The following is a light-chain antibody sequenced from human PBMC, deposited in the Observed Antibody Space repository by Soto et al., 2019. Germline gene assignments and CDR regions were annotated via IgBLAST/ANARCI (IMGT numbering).Light chain of an antibody. V-gene: IGLV1-40*01. CDR3: AAWDDSLNGVV. J-gene: IGLJ2*01. Sequence: QSVLTQPPSVSGAPGQRVTISCTGSSSNIGANYDVHWYQQLPGTAPKLLIYGDTNRPSGVPDRFSGSKSGTSASLAITGLQAEDEGDYYCAAWDDSLNGVVFGGGTKLTVL. CDR1: SSNIGANYD. CDR2: GDT.